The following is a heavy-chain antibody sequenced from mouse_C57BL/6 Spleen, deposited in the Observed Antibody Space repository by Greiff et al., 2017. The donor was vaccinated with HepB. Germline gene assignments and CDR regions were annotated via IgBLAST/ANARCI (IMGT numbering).Heavy chain of an antibody. CDR3: ARSYGYDAWFAY. Sequence: LVESGPELVKPGASVKISCKASGYSFTGYYMNWVKQSPEKSLEWIGEINPSTGGTTYNQKFKAKATLTVDKSSSTAYMQLKSLTSEDSAVYYCARSYGYDAWFAYWGQGTLVTVSA. V-gene: IGHV1-42*01. CDR1: GYSFTGYY. D-gene: IGHD2-2*01. J-gene: IGHJ3*01. CDR2: INPSTGGT.